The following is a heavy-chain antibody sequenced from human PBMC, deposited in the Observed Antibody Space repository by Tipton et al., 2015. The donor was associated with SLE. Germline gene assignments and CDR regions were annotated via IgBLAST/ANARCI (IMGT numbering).Heavy chain of an antibody. CDR3: ARIDYGGIAFDY. CDR2: IYHSGST. V-gene: IGHV4-38-2*01. D-gene: IGHD4-23*01. CDR1: GYSISSGYY. Sequence: TLSLTCAVSGYSISSGYYWGWIRQPPGKGLEWIGSIYHSGSTYYNPSLKSRVTISVDTSKNQFSLKLSSVTAADTAVYYCARIDYGGIAFDYWGQGTLVTVSS. J-gene: IGHJ4*02.